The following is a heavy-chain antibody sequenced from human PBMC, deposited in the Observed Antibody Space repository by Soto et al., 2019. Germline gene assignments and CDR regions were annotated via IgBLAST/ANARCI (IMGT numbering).Heavy chain of an antibody. J-gene: IGHJ4*02. D-gene: IGHD6-19*01. CDR2: IYYSGST. CDR1: GGSISSSSYY. Sequence: PEETLSLTCTVSGGSISSSSYYWGWIRQPPGKGLEWIGSIYYSGSTYYNPSLKSRVTISVDTSKNQFSLKLSSVTAADTAVYYCARQPIAVAGPYFDYWGQGTLVTVSS. V-gene: IGHV4-39*01. CDR3: ARQPIAVAGPYFDY.